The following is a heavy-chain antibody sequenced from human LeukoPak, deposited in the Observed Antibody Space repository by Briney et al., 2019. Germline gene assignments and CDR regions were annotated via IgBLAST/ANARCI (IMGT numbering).Heavy chain of an antibody. D-gene: IGHD2-2*01. CDR2: IYYSGST. Sequence: PSQTLSLTCTVSGGSISSGDYYWSWIRQPPGKGLEWIGYIYYSGSTYYNPSLKSRVTISVDTSKNQFSLKLGSVTAADTAVYYCARALVVVPATFDPWGQGTLVTVSS. CDR1: GGSISSGDYY. V-gene: IGHV4-30-4*08. CDR3: ARALVVVPATFDP. J-gene: IGHJ5*02.